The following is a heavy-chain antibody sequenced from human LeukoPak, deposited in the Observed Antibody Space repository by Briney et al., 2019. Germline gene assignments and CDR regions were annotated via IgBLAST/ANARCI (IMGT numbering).Heavy chain of an antibody. J-gene: IGHJ4*02. D-gene: IGHD3-10*01. CDR1: GGTFSSYA. V-gene: IGHV1-69*13. CDR3: ARGPYYGSGSYSAVY. CDR2: IIPIFGTA. Sequence: SVKVSCKASGGTFSSYAISWVRQAPGQGLEWMGGIIPIFGTANYAQKFQGRVTITADESTSTAYMELSSLRSEDTAVYYCARGPYYGSGSYSAVYWGQGTLVTVSS.